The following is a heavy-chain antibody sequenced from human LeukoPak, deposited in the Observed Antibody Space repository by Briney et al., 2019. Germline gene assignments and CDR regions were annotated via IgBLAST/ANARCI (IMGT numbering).Heavy chain of an antibody. J-gene: IGHJ5*02. V-gene: IGHV4-59*12. CDR2: IYYSGST. CDR1: GGSISGYY. CDR3: AREGYYYDSSGYYLHWFDP. D-gene: IGHD3-22*01. Sequence: PSETLSLTCTVSGGSISGYYWSWIRQPPGKGLEWIGYIYYSGSTSYNPSLKSRVTISVDTSKNQFSLKLSSVTAADTAVYYCAREGYYYDSSGYYLHWFDPWGQGTLVTVSS.